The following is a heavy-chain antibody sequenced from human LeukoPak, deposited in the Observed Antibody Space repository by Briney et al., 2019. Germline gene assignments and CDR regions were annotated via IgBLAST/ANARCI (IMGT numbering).Heavy chain of an antibody. Sequence: ASETLSLTCTVSGGSISSSSYYWGWIRQPPGKGLEWIGSIYYSGSTYYNPSLKSQVTISVDTSKNQFSLKLSSVTAADTAVYYCARGSQFLNYWGQGTLVTVSS. CDR2: IYYSGST. CDR3: ARGSQFLNY. CDR1: GGSISSSSYY. D-gene: IGHD3-3*01. V-gene: IGHV4-39*07. J-gene: IGHJ4*02.